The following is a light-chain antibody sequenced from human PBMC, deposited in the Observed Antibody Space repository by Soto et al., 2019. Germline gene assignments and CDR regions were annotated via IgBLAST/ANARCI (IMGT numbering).Light chain of an antibody. CDR1: QSIRSH. J-gene: IGKJ5*01. CDR3: RQTFRKPLVT. Sequence: DSEITHSPSTLPAAIVLRVSIICLPSQSIRSHLHWYQQQPGRDPRLLIYAASRLQSGVTSRFSGTGSGTDFTPPISSLQPEDFAIYYCRQTFRKPLVTFGQGTRLEIK. CDR2: AAS. V-gene: IGKV1-39*01.